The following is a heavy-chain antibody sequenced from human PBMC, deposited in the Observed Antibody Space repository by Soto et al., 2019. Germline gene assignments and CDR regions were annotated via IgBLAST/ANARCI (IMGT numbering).Heavy chain of an antibody. J-gene: IGHJ2*01. D-gene: IGHD6-25*01. V-gene: IGHV1-3*01. Sequence: ASVKASCKSSGYTFTSYAMHCVRQAPGQRLEWMGWINAGNGNTKYSQKFQGRVTITRDTSASTAYMELSSLRSEDTAVYYCARGTKPAQDLWGRGTLVTVSS. CDR2: INAGNGNT. CDR3: ARGTKPAQDL. CDR1: GYTFTSYA.